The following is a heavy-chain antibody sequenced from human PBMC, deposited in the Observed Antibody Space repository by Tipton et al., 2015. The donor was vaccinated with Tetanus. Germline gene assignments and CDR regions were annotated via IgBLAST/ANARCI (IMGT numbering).Heavy chain of an antibody. V-gene: IGHV4-59*01. CDR3: AREGPSYSFDY. D-gene: IGHD6-6*01. J-gene: IGHJ4*02. Sequence: TLSLTCTVSGGSISSYYWSWIRQPPGKGLEWIGYIYYSGSTNYNPSLKSRVTISVDTSKNQFSLKLSSVTAADTAVYYCAREGPSYSFDYWGQGPLVTVPS. CDR2: IYYSGST. CDR1: GGSISSYY.